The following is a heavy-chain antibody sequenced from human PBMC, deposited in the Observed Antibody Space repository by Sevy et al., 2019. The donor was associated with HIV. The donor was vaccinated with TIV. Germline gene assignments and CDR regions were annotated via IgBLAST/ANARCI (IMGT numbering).Heavy chain of an antibody. CDR3: ITDPAYRGYDEEVINYYFYGMDV. J-gene: IGHJ6*02. D-gene: IGHD5-12*01. CDR2: IKSEFDGGAI. V-gene: IGHV3-15*01. CDR1: GFTFSSAW. Sequence: GGSLRLSCTASGFTFSSAWMSWVRQAPGKGLEWVGRIKSEFDGGAIDYAAPVKGRFSISREDSKNTVYLQMNSLKTDETAVYYCITDPAYRGYDEEVINYYFYGMDVWGQGTTVTVSS.